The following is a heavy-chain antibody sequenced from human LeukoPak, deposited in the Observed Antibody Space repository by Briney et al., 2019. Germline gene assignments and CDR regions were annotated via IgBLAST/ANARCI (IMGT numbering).Heavy chain of an antibody. V-gene: IGHV3-30-3*01. J-gene: IGHJ4*02. Sequence: PGGSLRLSCGASGFTSSSYALHWVRQAPGKGLEWVAVISYDGSNKYYADSVKGRFTISRDNSKNTLYLQMNSPRAEDTAVYYCARDLRSGWHWPLTGDFDYWGQGTLVTVSS. CDR3: ARDLRSGWHWPLTGDFDY. CDR2: ISYDGSNK. CDR1: GFTSSSYA. D-gene: IGHD6-19*01.